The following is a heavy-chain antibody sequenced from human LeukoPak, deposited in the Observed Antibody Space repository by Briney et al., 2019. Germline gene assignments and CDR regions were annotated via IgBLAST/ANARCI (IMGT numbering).Heavy chain of an antibody. CDR3: ARTKIAAAGTGGFDY. CDR2: ISSSSSYI. D-gene: IGHD6-13*01. V-gene: IGHV3-21*01. Sequence: PGGSLRLSCAASGFTFSSYSMNWVRQAPGKGLEWVSSISSSSSYIYYADSVKGRFTISRDNAKNSLYLQVNSLRAEDTAVYYCARTKIAAAGTGGFDYWGQGTLVTVSS. CDR1: GFTFSSYS. J-gene: IGHJ4*02.